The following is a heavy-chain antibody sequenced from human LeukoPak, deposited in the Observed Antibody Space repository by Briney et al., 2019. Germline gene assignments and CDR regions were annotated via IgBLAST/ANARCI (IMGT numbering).Heavy chain of an antibody. CDR3: ASDLGYNYGYY. Sequence: GGSLRLSCAASGFTFSSYAMSWVRQAPGEGLEWVANIKQDGSEKYYVDSVRGRFAISRDNAKNSIYLQMNSLRAEDTAVYYCASDLGYNYGYYWGQGTLVTVSS. CDR1: GFTFSSYA. D-gene: IGHD5-18*01. CDR2: IKQDGSEK. J-gene: IGHJ4*02. V-gene: IGHV3-7*03.